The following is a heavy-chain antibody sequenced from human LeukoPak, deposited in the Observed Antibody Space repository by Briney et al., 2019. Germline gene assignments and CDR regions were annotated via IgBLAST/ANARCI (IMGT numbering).Heavy chain of an antibody. V-gene: IGHV3-15*07. J-gene: IGHJ5*02. Sequence: GGSLRLSCAASVFSFSNAWMNWVRQAPWKGLEWVGRTKSKSDGGTTEYAAPVKGRFTISRDDSKNTLYLQMNSLKTEDTAVYYCAKSGCSSTSCYGLFSGWFDPWGQGTLVTVSS. CDR1: VFSFSNAW. CDR3: AKSGCSSTSCYGLFSGWFDP. CDR2: TKSKSDGGTT. D-gene: IGHD2-2*01.